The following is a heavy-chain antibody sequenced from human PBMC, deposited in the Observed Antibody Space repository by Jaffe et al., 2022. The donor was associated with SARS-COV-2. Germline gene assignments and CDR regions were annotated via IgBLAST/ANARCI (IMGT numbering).Heavy chain of an antibody. J-gene: IGHJ4*02. Sequence: EVQLVESGGDLVQPGGSLRLSCAASGFTFSSYSMNWVRQAPGKGLEWVSYISSSSRTIYYADSVKGRFAISRDNAKNSLYLQMNSLRAEDTAVYYCAREARTWSPTDYWGQGTLVTVSS. D-gene: IGHD1-7*01. CDR2: ISSSSRTI. CDR3: AREARTWSPTDY. V-gene: IGHV3-48*01. CDR1: GFTFSSYS.